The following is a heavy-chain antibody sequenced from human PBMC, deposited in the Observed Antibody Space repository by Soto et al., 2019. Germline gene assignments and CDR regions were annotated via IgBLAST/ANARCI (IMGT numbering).Heavy chain of an antibody. D-gene: IGHD5-12*01. Sequence: QVQLEQWGAGLLKPSETLSLTCAVYGGSFSGYYWSWIRQPPGKGLEWIGEINHSGSTNYNPSLKSRVTISADTSKIKFSLNLYSVPAADAAVYYCARGRWLRQSFDYWGQGTLVTVSS. J-gene: IGHJ4*02. CDR1: GGSFSGYY. V-gene: IGHV4-34*02. CDR2: INHSGST. CDR3: ARGRWLRQSFDY.